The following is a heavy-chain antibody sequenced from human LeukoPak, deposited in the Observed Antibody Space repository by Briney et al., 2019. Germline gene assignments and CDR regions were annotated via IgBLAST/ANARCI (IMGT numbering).Heavy chain of an antibody. D-gene: IGHD2-8*01. CDR3: ARAYGTNGYFQLPIDY. CDR2: ITGSGDTT. CDR1: GFTFSNYA. V-gene: IGHV3-23*01. J-gene: IGHJ4*02. Sequence: GGSLRLSCAASGFTFSNYAMSWVRQAPGKGLEWVSGITGSGDTTHHVDSVKGRFTISRDNSRNTLFLQMNSLRVEDTALYYCARAYGTNGYFQLPIDYWGPGTLVTVSS.